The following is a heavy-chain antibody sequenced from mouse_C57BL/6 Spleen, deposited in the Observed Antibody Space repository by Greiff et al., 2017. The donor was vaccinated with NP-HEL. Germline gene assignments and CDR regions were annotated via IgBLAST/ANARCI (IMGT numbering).Heavy chain of an antibody. Sequence: VQLKESGPVLVKPGASVKMSCKASGYTFTDYYMNWVKQSHGKSLEWIGVINPYNGGTSYNQKFKGKATLTVDKSSSTAYMELNSLTSEDSAVYYCARGGTWYYFDYWGQGTTLTVSS. D-gene: IGHD3-3*01. J-gene: IGHJ2*01. CDR2: INPYNGGT. V-gene: IGHV1-19*01. CDR1: GYTFTDYY. CDR3: ARGGTWYYFDY.